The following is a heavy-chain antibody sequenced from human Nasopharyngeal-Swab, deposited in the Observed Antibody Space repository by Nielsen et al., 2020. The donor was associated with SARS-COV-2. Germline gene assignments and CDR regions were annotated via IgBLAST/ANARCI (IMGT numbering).Heavy chain of an antibody. CDR2: IKADGSET. CDR1: GFTFESHK. D-gene: IGHD3-3*01. V-gene: IGHV3-7*01. J-gene: IGHJ3*02. CDR3: ARAWRGFSI. Sequence: ARSLRLSCAATGFTFESHKMSWLRHAPGKGLEWVANIKADGSETSHVDSVKGRFTISRDNATHSLYLQMNSLRAEDTAVYFCARAWRGFSIWGQGTMVTVSS.